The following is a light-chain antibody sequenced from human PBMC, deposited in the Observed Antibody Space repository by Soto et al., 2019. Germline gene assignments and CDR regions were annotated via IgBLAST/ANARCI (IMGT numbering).Light chain of an antibody. CDR1: ERVRSR. J-gene: IGKJ5*01. CDR3: KQYNNWPPIT. Sequence: IVMAQCPATVSVSXGERATLCCRPRERVRSRLAWYPQKPGQASRILXXGASTRATGIQARFSGSGSGKEFTLNISSLQSEDFAVYYCKQYNNWPPITFGQGTRLEIK. CDR2: GAS. V-gene: IGKV3-15*01.